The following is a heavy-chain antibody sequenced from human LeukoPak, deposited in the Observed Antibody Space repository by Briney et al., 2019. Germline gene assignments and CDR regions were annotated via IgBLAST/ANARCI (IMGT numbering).Heavy chain of an antibody. Sequence: GGSLRLSCEASGFTFSSYWMSWVRQVPGKGLEWVAKIKTDGSEKYYVDSVRGRFTITRDNAKNSLYLQMSNLRVEDTAVYYCAIDQGVFTSVNCRGDAFDVWGQGSLGSVPS. V-gene: IGHV3-7*01. J-gene: IGHJ3*01. D-gene: IGHD3-10*01. CDR3: AIDQGVFTSVNCRGDAFDV. CDR2: IKTDGSEK. CDR1: GFTFSSYW.